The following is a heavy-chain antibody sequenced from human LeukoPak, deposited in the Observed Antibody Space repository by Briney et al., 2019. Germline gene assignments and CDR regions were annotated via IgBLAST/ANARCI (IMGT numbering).Heavy chain of an antibody. J-gene: IGHJ3*02. D-gene: IGHD2-15*01. CDR2: ISSSGGTI. Sequence: GGSLRLSCAASGFTFSDYYMSWIRQAPGKGLEWVSYISSSGGTIYYADSVKGRFTISRDNAKNSLYLQMNSLRAEDTAVYYCARRYCSGGSCPARHDAFDIWGQGTMVTVSS. CDR1: GFTFSDYY. V-gene: IGHV3-11*01. CDR3: ARRYCSGGSCPARHDAFDI.